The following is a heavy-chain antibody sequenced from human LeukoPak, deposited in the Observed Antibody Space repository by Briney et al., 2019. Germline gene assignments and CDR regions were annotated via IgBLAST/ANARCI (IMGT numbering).Heavy chain of an antibody. CDR2: IKQDESEK. CDR1: GFTFSNYW. Sequence: PGGSLRLSCAASGFTFSNYWMSWVRPAPGKGLEWVANIKQDESEKYYVDSVKGRFTISRDNAKNSLYLQMNSLRAEDTAVYYCARERKVGATDFDYWGQGTLVTVSS. V-gene: IGHV3-7*01. D-gene: IGHD1-26*01. CDR3: ARERKVGATDFDY. J-gene: IGHJ4*02.